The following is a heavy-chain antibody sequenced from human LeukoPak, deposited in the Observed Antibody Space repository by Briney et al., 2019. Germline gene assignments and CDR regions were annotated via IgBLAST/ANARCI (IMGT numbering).Heavy chain of an antibody. CDR2: IIPIFGTA. CDR3: ARDGPYYFDY. Sequence: SVKVSCKASGGTFSSYAISWVRQAPGQGLEWMGGIIPIFGTANYAQKFQGRVTMTRDTSTSTVYMELSSLRSEDTAVYYCARDGPYYFDYWGQGTLVTVSS. V-gene: IGHV1-69*05. J-gene: IGHJ4*02. CDR1: GGTFSSYA.